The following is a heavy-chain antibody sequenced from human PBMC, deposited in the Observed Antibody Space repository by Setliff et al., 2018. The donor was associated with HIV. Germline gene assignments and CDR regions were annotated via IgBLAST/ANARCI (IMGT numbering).Heavy chain of an antibody. CDR2: IIPFLGIA. D-gene: IGHD3-3*01. Sequence: SVKVSCKASGGTFSRYPISWVRQAPGQGLEWMGGIIPFLGIANNAQEFQGRLTITADKSTSTAYMELSSLRSEDTAVYYCARGVVDYDFWSGSGDYYYMDVWGKGTTVTVSS. V-gene: IGHV1-69*10. CDR3: ARGVVDYDFWSGSGDYYYMDV. CDR1: GGTFSRYP. J-gene: IGHJ6*03.